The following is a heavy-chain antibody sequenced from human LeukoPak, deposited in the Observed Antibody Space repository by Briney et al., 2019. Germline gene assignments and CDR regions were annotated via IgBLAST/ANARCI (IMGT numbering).Heavy chain of an antibody. D-gene: IGHD1-26*01. CDR2: ISSLLCIA. CDR3: STSGTYSHTNLDD. J-gene: IGHJ4*01. V-gene: IGHV1-69*02. Sequence: SVEVFCRASVGTFRSYTMIWVPQAPGQGLECMVGISSLLCIANYAQEFEGRLTITADKTTSTASMELSSLRSEDTAVYYSSTSGTYSHTNLDDWGPGTLVTVSS. CDR1: VGTFRSYT.